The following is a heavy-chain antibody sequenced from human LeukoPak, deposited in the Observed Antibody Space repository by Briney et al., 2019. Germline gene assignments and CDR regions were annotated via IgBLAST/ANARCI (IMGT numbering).Heavy chain of an antibody. CDR1: GYTFTGYY. CDR3: ARGLIAARGAHDAFDI. V-gene: IGHV1-2*02. CDR2: INPNSGGT. Sequence: ASVKVSCKASGYTFTGYYMHWVRQAPGQGLEWMGWINPNSGGTNYAQKFQGRVTMTRDTSTSTVYMELSSLRSEDTAVYYCARGLIAARGAHDAFDIWGQGTMVTVSS. J-gene: IGHJ3*02. D-gene: IGHD6-6*01.